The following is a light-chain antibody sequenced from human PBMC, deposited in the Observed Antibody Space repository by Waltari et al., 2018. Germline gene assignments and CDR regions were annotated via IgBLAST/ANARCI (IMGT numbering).Light chain of an antibody. CDR1: QSLLHGDGRNF. CDR3: MQARQPPYT. CDR2: MGS. Sequence: DIVMTQSPLSLPVTPGEPASISCRSSQSLLHGDGRNFLDWYLQKPGQSPQLLIYMGSNRASGVPDRFSGSGSCTYFPLKISRVEAEDVGVYYCMQARQPPYTFGGGTKVEIK. J-gene: IGKJ4*01. V-gene: IGKV2-28*01.